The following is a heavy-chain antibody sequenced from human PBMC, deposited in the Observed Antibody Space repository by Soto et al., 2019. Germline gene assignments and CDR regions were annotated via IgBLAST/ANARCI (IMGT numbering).Heavy chain of an antibody. CDR2: ISSSSSYI. D-gene: IGHD5-12*01. J-gene: IGHJ4*02. CDR1: GFTFSSYS. V-gene: IGHV3-21*01. CDR3: ARDGRGYSGYDSRGYLDY. Sequence: EVQLVESGGGLVKPGGSLRLYCAASGFTFSSYSMNWVRQAPGKGLEWVSSISSSSSYIYYADSVKGRFTISRDNAKNSLYLQMNSLRAEDTAVYYCARDGRGYSGYDSRGYLDYLGQGTLVTVSS.